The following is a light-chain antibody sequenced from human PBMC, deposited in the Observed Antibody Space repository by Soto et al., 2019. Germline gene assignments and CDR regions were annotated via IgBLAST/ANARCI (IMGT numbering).Light chain of an antibody. Sequence: QSVLTQPPSVSAAPGQKVTISCSGSSSNIGNKYVSWYQQLPGTAPKLLIYDNNKRPSGIPDRFSGSKSGTSATLGITGLQTGDEADYYCGTWDSRLSVVVFGGGTQLTVL. CDR2: DNN. V-gene: IGLV1-51*01. J-gene: IGLJ2*01. CDR3: GTWDSRLSVVV. CDR1: SSNIGNKY.